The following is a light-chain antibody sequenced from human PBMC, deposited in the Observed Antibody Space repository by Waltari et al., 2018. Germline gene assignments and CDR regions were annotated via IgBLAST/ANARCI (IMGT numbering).Light chain of an antibody. CDR3: QQYYSFPPT. V-gene: IGKV1D-8*01. CDR2: AAS. CDR1: QGISSY. J-gene: IGKJ1*01. Sequence: VIWMTQSPSLLSASTGDRVTLSCRIGQGISSYLAWYQQKPGKTPELLIYAASTLQSGVPSRFSGSGSGTDFTLTISCLQSEDFATYYCQQYYSFPPTFCQGTKVEIK.